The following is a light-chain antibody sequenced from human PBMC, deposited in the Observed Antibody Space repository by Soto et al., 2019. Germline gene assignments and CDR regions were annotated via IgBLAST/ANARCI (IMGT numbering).Light chain of an antibody. V-gene: IGKV3-20*01. CDR3: QQYSRPPWT. CDR1: QSVASNY. CDR2: GAS. Sequence: EIVLTQSPGTLSLSPGERATLSCRASQSVASNYLAWYQQKPGQAPRLLIYGASSRATGIPDRFSGSGSGTDFTLTISRLEPEDFAVYNCQQYSRPPWTFGQGTKVDI. J-gene: IGKJ1*01.